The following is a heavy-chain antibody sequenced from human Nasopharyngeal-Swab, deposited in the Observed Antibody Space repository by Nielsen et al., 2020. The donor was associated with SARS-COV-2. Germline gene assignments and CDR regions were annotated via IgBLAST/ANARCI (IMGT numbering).Heavy chain of an antibody. Sequence: WIRQPPGKGLEWIGSIYYSGSTYYNPSLKSRVTISVDTSKNQFSLMLSSVTAADTAVYYCARVDTSGGYGDGLDIWGQGTRVTVSS. J-gene: IGHJ3*02. CDR2: IYYSGST. V-gene: IGHV4-39*07. D-gene: IGHD6-19*01. CDR3: ARVDTSGGYGDGLDI.